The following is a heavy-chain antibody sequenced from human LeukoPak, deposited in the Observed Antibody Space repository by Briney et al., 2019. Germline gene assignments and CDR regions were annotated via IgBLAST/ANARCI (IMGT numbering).Heavy chain of an antibody. CDR1: GFTFSSYA. Sequence: GGSLRLSCAASGFTFSSYAMHWVRQAPGKGLEYVSAISSNGGSTYYANSVKGRFTISRDNSKNTLYLQMGSLRAEDMAVYYCARDRWYYDSTRGYYYYMDVWGKGTTVTISS. J-gene: IGHJ6*03. D-gene: IGHD3-22*01. V-gene: IGHV3-64*01. CDR3: ARDRWYYDSTRGYYYYMDV. CDR2: ISSNGGST.